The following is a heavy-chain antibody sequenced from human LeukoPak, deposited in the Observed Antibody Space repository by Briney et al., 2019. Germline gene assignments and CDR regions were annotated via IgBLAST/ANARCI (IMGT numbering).Heavy chain of an antibody. D-gene: IGHD3-16*01. CDR1: GYTFTSYG. J-gene: IGHJ6*02. Sequence: GASVKVSCRASGYTFTSYGISWVRQAPGQGLEWMGWISAYNGNTNYAQKFQERVTITRDMSTSTAYMELSSLRSEDTAVYYCAADLQGAYYGMDVWGQGTTVTVSS. CDR2: ISAYNGNT. V-gene: IGHV1-18*01. CDR3: AADLQGAYYGMDV.